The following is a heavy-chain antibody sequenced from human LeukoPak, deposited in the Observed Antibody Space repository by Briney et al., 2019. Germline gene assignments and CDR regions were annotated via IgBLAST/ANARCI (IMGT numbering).Heavy chain of an antibody. CDR1: GLTFSNAW. Sequence: GGYLRLSCAVSGLTFSNAWMNWVRQAPGKGLEWVAHIKSETNGGTADYAAAVEGRFTISRDDSKNTLYLQMNSLKIEDTAVYFCTTNPGSWGYFWGQGSLVTVSS. V-gene: IGHV3-15*07. J-gene: IGHJ4*02. CDR3: TTNPGSWGYF. D-gene: IGHD2-15*01. CDR2: IKSETNGGTA.